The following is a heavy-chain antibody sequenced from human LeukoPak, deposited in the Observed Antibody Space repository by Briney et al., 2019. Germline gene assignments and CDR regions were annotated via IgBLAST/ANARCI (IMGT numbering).Heavy chain of an antibody. J-gene: IGHJ4*02. CDR1: GLTFDNFS. D-gene: IGHD5-18*01. V-gene: IGHV3-23*01. CDR3: AAGGRYTYGYGD. CDR2: ISSRATNT. Sequence: GASLRLSCVVSGLTFDNFSMRWVRQAPGKGLDWVSTISSRATNTYYADSVKGRFTISRDNSKNTLYLELNTLRAEDTAVYYCAAGGRYTYGYGDLGQGTLVTVSS.